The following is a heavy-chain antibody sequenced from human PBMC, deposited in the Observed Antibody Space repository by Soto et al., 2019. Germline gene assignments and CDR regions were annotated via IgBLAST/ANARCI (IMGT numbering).Heavy chain of an antibody. CDR3: ARVTVVRFLEWSVDNWFDP. CDR2: ISAYNGNT. CDR1: GYTFTSYG. D-gene: IGHD3-3*01. V-gene: IGHV1-18*01. Sequence: GASVKVSCKASGYTFTSYGISWVRQAPGQGLEWMGWISAYNGNTNYAQKLQGRVTMTTDTSTSTAYMELRSLRSDDTAVYYCARVTVVRFLEWSVDNWFDPWGQGTLVTVSS. J-gene: IGHJ5*02.